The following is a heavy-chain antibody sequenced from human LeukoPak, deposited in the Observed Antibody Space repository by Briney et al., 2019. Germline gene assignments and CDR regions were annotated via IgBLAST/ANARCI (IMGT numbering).Heavy chain of an antibody. CDR3: ARDSPYGSGKVDY. D-gene: IGHD3-10*01. Sequence: GGSLRLSCAASGFTFSSYWMSWVRQAPGKGLEWVANIKQDGSEKYCVDSVKGRFTISRDNAKNSLYLQMNSLRAEDTAVYYCARDSPYGSGKVDYWGQGTLVTVSS. CDR2: IKQDGSEK. V-gene: IGHV3-7*01. CDR1: GFTFSSYW. J-gene: IGHJ4*02.